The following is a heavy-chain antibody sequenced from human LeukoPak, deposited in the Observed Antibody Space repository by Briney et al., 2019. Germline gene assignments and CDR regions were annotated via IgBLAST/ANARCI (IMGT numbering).Heavy chain of an antibody. Sequence: GESLKISCKGSGYSFTSYWIGWVRQMPGKGLEWMGIIYPGDSDTRYSPSFQGQVTISADKSISTAYLQWSSLKASDTAMYYCAGQTRRWGPKEDAFDIWGQGTMVTVSS. J-gene: IGHJ3*02. V-gene: IGHV5-51*01. CDR2: IYPGDSDT. D-gene: IGHD1-26*01. CDR1: GYSFTSYW. CDR3: AGQTRRWGPKEDAFDI.